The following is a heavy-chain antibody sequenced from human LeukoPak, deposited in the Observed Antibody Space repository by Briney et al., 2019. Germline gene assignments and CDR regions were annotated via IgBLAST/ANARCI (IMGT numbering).Heavy chain of an antibody. CDR2: ISAYNGNT. CDR1: GYTFTSYG. CDR3: ARQPAANLYYYYGMDV. D-gene: IGHD2-2*01. V-gene: IGHV1-18*01. J-gene: IGHJ6*02. Sequence: ASVKVSCKASGYTFTSYGISWVRQAPGQGLEWMGWISAYNGNTNYAQKFQGRVTMTTDTSTSTAYMELRSLRSDDTAVYYCARQPAANLYYYYGMDVWGQGTTVTVSS.